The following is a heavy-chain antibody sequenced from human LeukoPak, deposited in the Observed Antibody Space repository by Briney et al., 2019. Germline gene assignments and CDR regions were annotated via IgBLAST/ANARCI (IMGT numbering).Heavy chain of an antibody. J-gene: IGHJ4*02. Sequence: SETLSLTCTVSGGSISSSSYYWGWIRQPPGKGLEWIGSIYYSGSTYHNPSVKSRVTISVDTSKNQFSLKLSSVPAADTAVYYCARQSEPYSSSFDYWGQGTLVTVSS. D-gene: IGHD6-19*01. V-gene: IGHV4-39*01. CDR2: IYYSGST. CDR3: ARQSEPYSSSFDY. CDR1: GGSISSSSYY.